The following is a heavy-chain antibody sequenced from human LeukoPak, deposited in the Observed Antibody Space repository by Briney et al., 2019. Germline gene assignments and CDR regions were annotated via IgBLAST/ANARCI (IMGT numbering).Heavy chain of an antibody. Sequence: GRSLRLSCTASGFTFGDYAMSWVRQAPGKGLEWVGFIRSKAYGGTTEYAASVKGRFTISRDDSKSIAYLQMNSLKTEDTAVYYLTRGIALFDYWGQGTLVTVSS. D-gene: IGHD2-15*01. CDR3: TRGIALFDY. CDR1: GFTFGDYA. CDR2: IRSKAYGGTT. J-gene: IGHJ4*02. V-gene: IGHV3-49*04.